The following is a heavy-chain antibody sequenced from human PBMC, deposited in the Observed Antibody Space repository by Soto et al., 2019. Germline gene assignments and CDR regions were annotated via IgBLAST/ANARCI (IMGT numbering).Heavy chain of an antibody. J-gene: IGHJ6*02. CDR2: IWYDGSNK. Sequence: QTGGSLRLSCAASGFTFSSYGMHWVRQAPGKGLEWVAVIWYDGSNKYYADSVKGRFTISRDNSKNTLYLQMNSLRAEDTAVYYCAREGGGYCSSTSCLGNYYYYGMDVWGQGTTVTVSS. CDR1: GFTFSSYG. CDR3: AREGGGYCSSTSCLGNYYYYGMDV. V-gene: IGHV3-33*01. D-gene: IGHD2-2*01.